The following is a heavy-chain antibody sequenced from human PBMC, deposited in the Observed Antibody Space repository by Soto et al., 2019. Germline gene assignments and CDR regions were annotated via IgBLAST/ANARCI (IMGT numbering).Heavy chain of an antibody. J-gene: IGHJ4*02. CDR3: ARAPHRYKTIDY. Sequence: SETLSLTCTVSGGSISSGDYYWSWIRQPPGKGLEWIGYIYYSGSTYYNPSLKSRVTISVDTSKNQFSLKLSSVTAADTAVYYCARAPHRYKTIDYWGQGTLVTVS. D-gene: IGHD5-12*01. CDR1: GGSISSGDYY. CDR2: IYYSGST. V-gene: IGHV4-30-4*01.